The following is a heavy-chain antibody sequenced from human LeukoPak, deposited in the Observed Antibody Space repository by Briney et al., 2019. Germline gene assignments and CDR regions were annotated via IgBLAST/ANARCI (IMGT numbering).Heavy chain of an antibody. V-gene: IGHV3-23*01. CDR3: AKDGPDVLRYFDWSLYYYYGMDV. Sequence: GGSLRLSCVASGFTFSSYAMSWVRQAPGKGLEWVSAISGSGGSTYYADSVKGRFTISRDNSKNTLYLQMNSLRAEDTAVYYCAKDGPDVLRYFDWSLYYYYGMDVWGQGTTVTVSS. J-gene: IGHJ6*02. CDR2: ISGSGGST. CDR1: GFTFSSYA. D-gene: IGHD3-9*01.